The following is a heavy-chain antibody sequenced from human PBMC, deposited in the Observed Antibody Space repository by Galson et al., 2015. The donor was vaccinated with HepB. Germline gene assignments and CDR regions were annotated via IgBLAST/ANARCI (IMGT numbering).Heavy chain of an antibody. J-gene: IGHJ3*02. Sequence: SLRLSCAASGFTVSSNYMSWVRQAPGKGLEWVSVIYGGGSTYYADSVKGRFTISRDNSKNTLYLQMNSLRAEDTAVYYCARAYDSSGYSPIGAFDIWGQGTMVTVSS. CDR2: IYGGGST. CDR3: ARAYDSSGYSPIGAFDI. V-gene: IGHV3-66*01. D-gene: IGHD3-22*01. CDR1: GFTVSSNY.